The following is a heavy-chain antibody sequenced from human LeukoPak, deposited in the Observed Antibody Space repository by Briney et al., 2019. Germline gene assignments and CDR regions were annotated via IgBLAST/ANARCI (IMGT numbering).Heavy chain of an antibody. Sequence: GGSLRLSCAASGFTFRTYSMNWVRQAPGKGLEWVSYISSSSSSIFYADSVKGRFTISRDNAKNSLYLQMNSLRAEDTAVYYCARDLDPGNYWGQGTLVTVSS. J-gene: IGHJ4*02. CDR2: ISSSSSSI. V-gene: IGHV3-48*04. CDR3: ARDLDPGNY. CDR1: GFTFRTYS.